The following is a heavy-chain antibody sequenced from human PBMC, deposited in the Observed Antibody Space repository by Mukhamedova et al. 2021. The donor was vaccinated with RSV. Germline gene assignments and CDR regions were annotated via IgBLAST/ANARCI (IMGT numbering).Heavy chain of an antibody. D-gene: IGHD4-17*01. V-gene: IGHV3-30*01. Sequence: ADSVKGRFTISRDNSKNTLYLQMNSLRAEDTAVYYCARSDDYGDNESYFYGMDVWGQGTTVTVSS. CDR3: ARSDDYGDNESYFYGMDV. J-gene: IGHJ6*02.